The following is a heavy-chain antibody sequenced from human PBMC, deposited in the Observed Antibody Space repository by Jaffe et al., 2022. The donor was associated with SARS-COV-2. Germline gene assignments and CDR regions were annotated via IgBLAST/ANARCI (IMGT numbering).Heavy chain of an antibody. Sequence: EVQLVESGGGLVKPGRSLRLSCTASGFTFGDYAMSWFRQAPGKGLEWVGFIRSKAYGGTTEYAASVKGRFTISRDDSKSIAYLQMNSLKTEDTAVYYCTRALKGYCSSTSCYNYYYGMDVWGQGTTVTVSS. CDR2: IRSKAYGGTT. CDR1: GFTFGDYA. D-gene: IGHD2-2*02. J-gene: IGHJ6*02. V-gene: IGHV3-49*05. CDR3: TRALKGYCSSTSCYNYYYGMDV.